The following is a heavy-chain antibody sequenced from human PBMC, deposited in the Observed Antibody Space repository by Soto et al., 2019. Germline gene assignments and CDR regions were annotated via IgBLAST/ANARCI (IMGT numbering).Heavy chain of an antibody. D-gene: IGHD3-10*01. V-gene: IGHV2-5*02. Sequence: QITLKESGPPLVKPTQTLTLTCTFPGFSLSTSEVGVAWIRQPPGKALEWLALIYWDDDKRYSPSLRTRLTITKDTSKNQVVLTMTNMDPVDTATYYCAHFSREFHLILSHYWFDYWGQGTLVTVSS. CDR3: AHFSREFHLILSHYWFDY. CDR2: IYWDDDK. CDR1: GFSLSTSEVG. J-gene: IGHJ4*02.